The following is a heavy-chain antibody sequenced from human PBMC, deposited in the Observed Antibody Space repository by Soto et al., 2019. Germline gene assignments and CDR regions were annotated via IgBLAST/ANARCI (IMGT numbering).Heavy chain of an antibody. J-gene: IGHJ4*02. CDR1: GFRCSSYN. CDR2: ITATGDRT. Sequence: GGALRLSCADSGFRCSSYNMSWVRQTPGKGLEWVAAITATGDRTYYADSVTGRFTISRDNSKKTHYLQMTSLRAEDTAMYYCATMNGYFEYWGQGTPVPVSP. CDR3: ATMNGYFEY. D-gene: IGHD3-22*01. V-gene: IGHV3-23*01.